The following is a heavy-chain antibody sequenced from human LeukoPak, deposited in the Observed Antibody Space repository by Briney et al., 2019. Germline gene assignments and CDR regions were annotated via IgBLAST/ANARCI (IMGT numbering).Heavy chain of an antibody. D-gene: IGHD3-22*01. CDR3: AKRAYYYDSSGYPFDY. J-gene: IGHJ4*02. V-gene: IGHV3-23*01. CDR1: GFTFSSYA. CDR2: ISGSGGST. Sequence: GGSLRLSCAASGFTFSSYAMSWVRQAPGKGLEWVSAISGSGGSTYYADSVKGLFTISRDNSKNTLYLQMNSRRAEETAVYYCAKRAYYYDSSGYPFDYWGQGTLVTVSS.